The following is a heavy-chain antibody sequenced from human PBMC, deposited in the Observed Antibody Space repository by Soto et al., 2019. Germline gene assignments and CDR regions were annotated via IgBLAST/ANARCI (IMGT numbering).Heavy chain of an antibody. D-gene: IGHD3-10*01. V-gene: IGHV1-3*01. Sequence: ASVKVSCKASGYTFTSYAMHWVRQAPEQRLEWMGWINADNGNTKYAQKFQGRVTITRNTSKSTAYMELSSLRSEDTAVYYCARGGVFFFAAPTNPFDYWGQGTLVTVSS. J-gene: IGHJ4*02. CDR1: GYTFTSYA. CDR3: ARGGVFFFAAPTNPFDY. CDR2: INADNGNT.